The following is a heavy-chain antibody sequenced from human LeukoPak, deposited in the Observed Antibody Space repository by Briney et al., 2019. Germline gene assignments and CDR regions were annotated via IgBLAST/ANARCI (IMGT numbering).Heavy chain of an antibody. Sequence: GGSLRLSCAASGFTFDDYAMHCVRQAPGKGLEWVSGISWNSGSIGYADSMKGRFTISRDNAKNSLYLQMNSLRAEDTALYYCATGRAGYSSSWYGGYWGQGTLVTVSS. J-gene: IGHJ4*02. CDR2: ISWNSGSI. V-gene: IGHV3-9*01. CDR3: ATGRAGYSSSWYGGY. D-gene: IGHD6-13*01. CDR1: GFTFDDYA.